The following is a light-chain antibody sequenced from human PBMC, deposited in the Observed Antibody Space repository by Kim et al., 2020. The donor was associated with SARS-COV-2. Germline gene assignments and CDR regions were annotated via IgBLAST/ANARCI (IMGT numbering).Light chain of an antibody. CDR2: GAS. CDR1: QSVSESY. V-gene: IGKV3-20*01. J-gene: IGKJ1*01. CDR3: QQYGSSPWT. Sequence: PAQRAAHSGKASQSVSESYFAWFEQKPDQAPRLLMFGASNRATGIPDRFTGSGSGTDFTLTISRVETEDFAVYFCQQYGSSPWTFGQGTKVDIK.